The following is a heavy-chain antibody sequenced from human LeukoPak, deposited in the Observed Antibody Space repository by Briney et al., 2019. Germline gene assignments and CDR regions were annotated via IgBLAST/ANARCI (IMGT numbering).Heavy chain of an antibody. CDR2: ISYDGSNK. Sequence: PGGSLRLSCAASGFTFSSYAMHWVRQAPGKGLEWVAVISYDGSNKYYADSVKGRFTISRDNSKNTLYLQMNSLRAEDTAVYYCARAFLGDLDWFDPWGQGTLITVSS. CDR1: GFTFSSYA. V-gene: IGHV3-30*01. CDR3: ARAFLGDLDWFDP. J-gene: IGHJ5*02. D-gene: IGHD3-10*01.